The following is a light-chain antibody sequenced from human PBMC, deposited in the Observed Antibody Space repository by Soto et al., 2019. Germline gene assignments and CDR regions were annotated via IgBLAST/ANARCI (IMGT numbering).Light chain of an antibody. CDR2: EDN. J-gene: IGLJ2*01. CDR1: SSNIENNY. CDR3: GTWDSSLSGLV. Sequence: QAVVTQPPSVSAAPGQKVTISCSGSSSNIENNYVSWYQQFPGTAPKLLIYEDNKRPSAIPDRFSGSKSGTSATLGITGLQTGDEADYYCGTWDSSLSGLVFGGGTKLTVL. V-gene: IGLV1-51*02.